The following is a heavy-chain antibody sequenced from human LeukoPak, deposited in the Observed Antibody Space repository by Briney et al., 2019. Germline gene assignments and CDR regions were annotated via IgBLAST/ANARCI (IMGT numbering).Heavy chain of an antibody. V-gene: IGHV4-39*07. Sequence: SETLSLTCTVSGGSISSTSDYWGWIRQPPGKGLEWIGNIYYSGSTYYNPSLKSRVTISVDTSKNQFSLKLSSVTAADTAVYYCARKTWLAAADAYYFDYWGQGTLVTVSS. CDR1: GGSISSTSDY. CDR2: IYYSGST. J-gene: IGHJ4*02. D-gene: IGHD6-13*01. CDR3: ARKTWLAAADAYYFDY.